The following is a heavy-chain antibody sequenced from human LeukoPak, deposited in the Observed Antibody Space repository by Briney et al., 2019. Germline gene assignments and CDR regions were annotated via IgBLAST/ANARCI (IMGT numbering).Heavy chain of an antibody. Sequence: GGSLRLSCAASAFTFSSYSMNWVRQAPGKWLEWVSSIISSSSYIYYADSVKGRFTISRDNSKNTLYLQMNSLRAEDSAVYYCAKELYHHGLFDWLFDYWGQGTLVTVSS. CDR3: AKELYHHGLFDWLFDY. D-gene: IGHD3-9*01. J-gene: IGHJ4*02. CDR1: AFTFSSYS. CDR2: IISSSSYI. V-gene: IGHV3-21*04.